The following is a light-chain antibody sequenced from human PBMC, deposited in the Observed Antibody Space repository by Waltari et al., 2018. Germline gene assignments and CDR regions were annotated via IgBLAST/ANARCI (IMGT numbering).Light chain of an antibody. Sequence: DIQMTQSPSSLSASVGDRVTITCQASRDINNYLNWYQQKPGKAPKLLIYDASTLEPGVPSRFSGSGSGTDFVFTISRLQPEDIATYYCQHYDGVPPWTFGQGTRVDFK. CDR3: QHYDGVPPWT. CDR1: RDINNY. J-gene: IGKJ1*01. CDR2: DAS. V-gene: IGKV1-33*01.